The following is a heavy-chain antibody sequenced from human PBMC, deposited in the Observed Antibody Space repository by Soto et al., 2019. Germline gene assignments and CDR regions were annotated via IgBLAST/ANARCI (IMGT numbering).Heavy chain of an antibody. D-gene: IGHD3-3*01. J-gene: IGHJ4*02. CDR1: GGSISNYY. Sequence: SETLSLTCTVSGGSISNYYWSWIRQPPGKGLEWIGYIHYSGNTKYNPSLKSRVTISSDTSKDQFSLKLTSMTAADTAVYYCARGHYDFWSGYFATIDFSGQGTLVTVSS. CDR3: ARGHYDFWSGYFATIDF. V-gene: IGHV4-59*08. CDR2: IHYSGNT.